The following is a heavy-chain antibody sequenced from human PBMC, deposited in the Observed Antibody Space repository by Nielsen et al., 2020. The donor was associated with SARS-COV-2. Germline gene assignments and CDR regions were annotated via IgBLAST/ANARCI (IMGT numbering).Heavy chain of an antibody. D-gene: IGHD6-25*01. CDR3: ARDTGQQRRREVLDY. CDR2: ISYDGSNK. CDR1: GFTFSSYA. Sequence: GGSLRLSCAASGFTFSSYAMHWVRQAPGKGLEWVAVISYDGSNKYYADSVKGRFTISRDNSKNTLYLQMNSLRAEDTAVYYCARDTGQQRRREVLDYWGQGTLVTVSS. J-gene: IGHJ4*02. V-gene: IGHV3-30-3*01.